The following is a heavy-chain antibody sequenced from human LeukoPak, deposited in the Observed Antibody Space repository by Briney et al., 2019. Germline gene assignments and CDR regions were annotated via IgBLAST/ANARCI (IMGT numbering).Heavy chain of an antibody. J-gene: IGHJ3*02. Sequence: GGSLRLSCAASGFIFSSYAMDWVRQAPGKGLEWVSIIYSGGSTYYADSVKGRFTISRDNSKNTLYLQMNSLRAEDTAVYYCAKDYSNYQLDAFDIWGQGTMVTVSS. CDR1: GFIFSSYA. CDR3: AKDYSNYQLDAFDI. CDR2: IYSGGST. V-gene: IGHV3-23*03. D-gene: IGHD4-11*01.